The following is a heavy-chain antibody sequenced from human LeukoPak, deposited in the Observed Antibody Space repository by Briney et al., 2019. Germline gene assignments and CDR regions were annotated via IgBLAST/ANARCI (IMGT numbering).Heavy chain of an antibody. CDR1: GYTFTSYG. Sequence: SSVTVSCTASGYTFTSYGISWVRQAPGQGLEWMGWISAYNGNTNYALKLQRRVTMTTHKSTSPAHMELRSLSSDDTAVYHCPRLFCDFWSGYEYDVFDIWGQGTMVTVSS. J-gene: IGHJ3*02. CDR3: PRLFCDFWSGYEYDVFDI. D-gene: IGHD3-3*01. V-gene: IGHV1-18*01. CDR2: ISAYNGNT.